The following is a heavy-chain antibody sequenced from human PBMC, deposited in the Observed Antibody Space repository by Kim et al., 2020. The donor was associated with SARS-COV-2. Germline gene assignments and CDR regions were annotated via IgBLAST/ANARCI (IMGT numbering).Heavy chain of an antibody. CDR3: ASPQGDSSGYYHYYGMDV. J-gene: IGHJ6*02. Sequence: ASVKVSCKASGYTFTSYDINWVRQATGQGLEWMGWMNPNSGNTGYAQKFQGRVTMTRNTSISTAYMELSSLRSEDTAVYYCASPQGDSSGYYHYYGMDVWGQGTTVTVSS. CDR2: MNPNSGNT. D-gene: IGHD3-22*01. V-gene: IGHV1-8*01. CDR1: GYTFTSYD.